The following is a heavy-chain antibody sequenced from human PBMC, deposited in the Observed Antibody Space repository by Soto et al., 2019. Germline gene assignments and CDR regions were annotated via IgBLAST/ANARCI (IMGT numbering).Heavy chain of an antibody. CDR2: ISGSGGST. Sequence: EVQLLESGGGLVQPGGSLRLSCAASGFTFSSYAMSWVRQAPGKGLEWVSAISGSGGSTYYADSVKGRFTISRDNSKNTLYLQMNSLSAEDTDVYYCAKGNYYDSRGYYYGWYFDYWGQGTLVTVSS. J-gene: IGHJ4*02. CDR1: GFTFSSYA. V-gene: IGHV3-23*01. CDR3: AKGNYYDSRGYYYGWYFDY. D-gene: IGHD3-22*01.